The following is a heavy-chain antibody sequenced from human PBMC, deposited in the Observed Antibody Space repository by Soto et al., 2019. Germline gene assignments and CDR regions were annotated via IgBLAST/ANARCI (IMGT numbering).Heavy chain of an antibody. CDR2: IHYRGST. CDR1: GGSITGAYY. J-gene: IGHJ6*02. Sequence: SETLSLTCRLSGGSITGAYYWNWIRQHPGKGLEWIGSIHYRGSTYYNPSLKTRITISLDRSNNQFSLNLSSMTAADTAVYYCARVRDSFGLDVWGQGTTVTVSS. D-gene: IGHD2-15*01. V-gene: IGHV4-31*03. CDR3: ARVRDSFGLDV.